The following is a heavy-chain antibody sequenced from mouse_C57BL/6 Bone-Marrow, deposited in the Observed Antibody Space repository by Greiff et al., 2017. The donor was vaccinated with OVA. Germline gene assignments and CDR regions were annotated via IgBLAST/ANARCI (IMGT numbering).Heavy chain of an antibody. Sequence: VKLVESGAELARPGASVKMSCKASGYTFTSYTMHWVKQRPGQGLEWIGYINPSSGYTKYNQKFKDKATLTADKSSSTAYMQLSSLTSEDSAVYYCARSIDYYGSGGFAYWGQGTLVTVSA. CDR2: INPSSGYT. D-gene: IGHD1-1*01. CDR1: GYTFTSYT. V-gene: IGHV1-4*01. CDR3: ARSIDYYGSGGFAY. J-gene: IGHJ3*01.